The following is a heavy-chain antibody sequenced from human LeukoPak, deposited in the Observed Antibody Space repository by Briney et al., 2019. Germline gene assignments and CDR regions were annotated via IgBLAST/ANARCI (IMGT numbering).Heavy chain of an antibody. J-gene: IGHJ4*02. Sequence: GGSLRLSCAASGFTFSNAWMSWVRQAPGKGLEWVGRIKSKTDGGTTDYAAPVKGSFTISRDDSKNTLYLQMNSLKTEDTAVYYCTIPITMVRGVITPADYFDYWGQGTLVTVSS. CDR3: TIPITMVRGVITPADYFDY. V-gene: IGHV3-15*01. D-gene: IGHD3-10*01. CDR1: GFTFSNAW. CDR2: IKSKTDGGTT.